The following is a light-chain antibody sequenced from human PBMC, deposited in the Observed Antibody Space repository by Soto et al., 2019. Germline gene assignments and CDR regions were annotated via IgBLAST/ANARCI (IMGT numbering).Light chain of an antibody. V-gene: IGKV3-20*01. CDR3: QQYRT. CDR1: QSVSSSS. Sequence: ETVLTQSPGTLSLSPGERATLSCRASQSVSSSSLAWYQQKPGQAPRLLIFGASNRATGIPDRFSGSGSGTDFILTIGRLEPEDFAVYYCQQYRTFGPGTKVDIK. J-gene: IGKJ3*01. CDR2: GAS.